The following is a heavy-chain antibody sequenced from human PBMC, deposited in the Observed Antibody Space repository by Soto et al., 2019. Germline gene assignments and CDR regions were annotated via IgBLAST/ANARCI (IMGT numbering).Heavy chain of an antibody. CDR3: ATTPNRRGYDYYFDY. CDR1: GGTFSSYA. J-gene: IGHJ4*02. D-gene: IGHD3-3*01. V-gene: IGHV1-24*01. CDR2: FDPEDGET. Sequence: ASVKVSCKASGGTFSSYAISWVRQAPGKGLEWMGGFDPEDGETIYAQKFQGRVTMTEDTSTDTAYMELSSLRSEDTAVYYCATTPNRRGYDYYFDYWGQGTLVTVSS.